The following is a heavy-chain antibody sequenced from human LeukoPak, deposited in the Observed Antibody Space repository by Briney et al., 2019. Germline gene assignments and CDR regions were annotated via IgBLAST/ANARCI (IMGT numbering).Heavy chain of an antibody. Sequence: GGSMRLSCAASGFTFSNAWMSWVRQAPGKGREWVGRIKSKTDGGTTDYAAPVKRRFTISRDDSKNTLYLQMNSMKTEDTAVYYCTTKKVDTAMVHFDYWGQGTLVTVSS. CDR3: TTKKVDTAMVHFDY. CDR2: IKSKTDGGTT. V-gene: IGHV3-15*01. D-gene: IGHD5-18*01. CDR1: GFTFSNAW. J-gene: IGHJ4*02.